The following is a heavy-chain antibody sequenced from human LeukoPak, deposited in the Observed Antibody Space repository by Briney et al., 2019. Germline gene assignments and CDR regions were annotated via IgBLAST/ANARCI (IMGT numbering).Heavy chain of an antibody. Sequence: GGSLSLSWPASGSTFVDYAMHWVRQAPGRGRGWVSGISWNSGSIGYADSVKGRFTISRDNAKNSLYLQMNSLRSEDTALYYCAKDLAAGYHFNDAFDIWGQGTMVTVSS. J-gene: IGHJ3*02. V-gene: IGHV3-9*01. CDR3: AKDLAAGYHFNDAFDI. D-gene: IGHD6-13*01. CDR2: ISWNSGSI. CDR1: GSTFVDYA.